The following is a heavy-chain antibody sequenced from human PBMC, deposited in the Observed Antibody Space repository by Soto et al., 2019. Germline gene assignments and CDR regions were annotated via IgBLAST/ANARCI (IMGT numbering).Heavy chain of an antibody. D-gene: IGHD3-10*01. CDR3: ARHPWFGELYY. CDR1: GFTFSSYA. J-gene: IGHJ4*02. CDR2: ISGSGGST. Sequence: EVQLLESGGGLVQPGGSLRLSCAASGFTFSSYAMSWVRQAPGKGLEWVSAISGSGGSTYYADSVKGRFTISRDNSKTTLYLQMNSLRPEDTTVYYCARHPWFGELYYWGQGTLVTVSS. V-gene: IGHV3-23*01.